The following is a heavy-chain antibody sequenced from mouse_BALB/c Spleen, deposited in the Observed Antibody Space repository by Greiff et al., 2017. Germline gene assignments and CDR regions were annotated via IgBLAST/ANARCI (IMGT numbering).Heavy chain of an antibody. Sequence: EVKVVESGGGLVQPGGSLRLSCATSGFTFSAFYMEWVRQPPGKRLEWIAASRNKANDYTTEYSASVKGRFIVSRDTSQSILYLQMNALRAEDTAIYYCARDHYYGAMDYWGQGTSVTVSS. J-gene: IGHJ4*01. CDR2: SRNKANDYTT. D-gene: IGHD1-2*01. V-gene: IGHV7-1*02. CDR1: GFTFSAFY. CDR3: ARDHYYGAMDY.